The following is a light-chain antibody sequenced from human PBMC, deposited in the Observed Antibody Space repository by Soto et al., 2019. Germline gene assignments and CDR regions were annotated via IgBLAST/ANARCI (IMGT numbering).Light chain of an antibody. J-gene: IGKJ1*01. CDR3: QQYYSFPWT. V-gene: IGKV1D-8*01. CDR1: QGISSY. CDR2: AAS. Sequence: VIWMTQSPSLLSASTGDRVTITCRISQGISSYLAWYQQKPGKAPELLIYAASTLQSGVPSRFSGSGSGTDFTLTISCLQSEDFAPYYCQQYYSFPWTFGQGTKVDIK.